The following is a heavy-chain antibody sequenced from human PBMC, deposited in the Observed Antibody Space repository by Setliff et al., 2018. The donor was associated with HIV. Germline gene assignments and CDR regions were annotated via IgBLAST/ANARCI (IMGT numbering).Heavy chain of an antibody. Sequence: SETLSLTCAVYGGSLSGYNWSWIRQSPEKGLEWIGEINHSGSTNYNPSLKSRVTMSVDTSKNQFSLKLSSVTAADTAVYYCAIGGGYDRSGYYPFDYWGQGTQVTVSS. D-gene: IGHD3-22*01. CDR3: AIGGGYDRSGYYPFDY. J-gene: IGHJ4*02. CDR2: INHSGST. CDR1: GGSLSGYN. V-gene: IGHV4-34*01.